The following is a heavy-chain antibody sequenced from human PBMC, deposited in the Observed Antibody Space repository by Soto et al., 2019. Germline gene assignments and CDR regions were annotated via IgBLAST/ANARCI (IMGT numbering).Heavy chain of an antibody. D-gene: IGHD6-19*01. CDR2: ISYDGSNK. V-gene: IGHV3-30*18. CDR3: AKAPIAVAGIGY. CDR1: GFTFSSYG. J-gene: IGHJ4*02. Sequence: QVQLVESGGGVVQPGRSLRLSCAASGFTFSSYGMHWVRQAPGKGLEWVAVISYDGSNKYYADSVKGRFTISRDNSKNTLYLQMNSPRAEDTAVYYCAKAPIAVAGIGYWGQGTLVTVSS.